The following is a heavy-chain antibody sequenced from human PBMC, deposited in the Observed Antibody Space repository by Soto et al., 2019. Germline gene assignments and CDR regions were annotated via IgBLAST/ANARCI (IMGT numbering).Heavy chain of an antibody. CDR2: IWYDGSNK. CDR1: GFTFSSYG. Sequence: GGSLRLSCAASGFTFSSYGMHWVRQAPGKGLEWVAVIWYDGSNKYYADSVKGRFTISRDNSKNTLYLQMNSLRAEDTAVYYWARDPKMELDPFDIWGQGTMVTVSS. CDR3: ARDPKMELDPFDI. D-gene: IGHD1-1*01. J-gene: IGHJ3*02. V-gene: IGHV3-33*01.